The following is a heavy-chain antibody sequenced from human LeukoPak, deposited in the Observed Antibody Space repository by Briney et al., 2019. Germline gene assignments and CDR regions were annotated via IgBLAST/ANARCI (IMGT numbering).Heavy chain of an antibody. CDR3: AKGVVFEWLRSWFDP. CDR1: GFTFSSYG. Sequence: PGGSLRLSCAASGFTFSSYGMSWVRQAPGKGLEWVSAISGSGGSTYYADSVKGRFTISRDNSKNTLYLQMNSLRAEDTAVYYCAKGVVFEWLRSWFDPWGQGTLVTVSS. CDR2: ISGSGGST. V-gene: IGHV3-23*01. J-gene: IGHJ5*02. D-gene: IGHD5-12*01.